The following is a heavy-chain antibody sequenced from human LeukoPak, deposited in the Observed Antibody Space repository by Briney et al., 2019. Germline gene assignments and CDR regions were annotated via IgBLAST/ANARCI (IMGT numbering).Heavy chain of an antibody. J-gene: IGHJ4*02. Sequence: SETLSLTCTVSGGSISSSSYCWDWIRQPPGKGLEWIARIHYSGSTYYNPSLKSRVTTSVDTSKNQFSLKLSSVTAADTAVYYCARDYSNYLFDYWGQGTLVTVSS. CDR2: IHYSGST. CDR1: GGSISSSSYC. D-gene: IGHD4-11*01. V-gene: IGHV4-39*02. CDR3: ARDYSNYLFDY.